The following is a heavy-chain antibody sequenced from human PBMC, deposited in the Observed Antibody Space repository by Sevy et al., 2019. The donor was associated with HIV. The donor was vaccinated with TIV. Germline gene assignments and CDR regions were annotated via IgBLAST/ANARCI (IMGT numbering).Heavy chain of an antibody. J-gene: IGHJ4*02. V-gene: IGHV3-23*01. CDR3: ARERCTKPLDY. CDR1: GFTFSEYY. CDR2: LSFSCGEI. Sequence: GGSLRLSCATSGFTFSEYYMSWVRQPPGKGLEWVSTLSFSCGEINEAGSAKGRFSISRDNSKSSVYLQMNNLSPEDTVMYYCARERCTKPLDYWGQGTLVTVSS. D-gene: IGHD2-8*01.